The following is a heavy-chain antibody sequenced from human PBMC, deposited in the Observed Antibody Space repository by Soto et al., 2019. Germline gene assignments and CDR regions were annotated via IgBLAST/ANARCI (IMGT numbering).Heavy chain of an antibody. Sequence: QVQLVESGGGVVQPGRSLRLSCAASGFTFSSYAMHWVRQAPGKGLEWVAVISYDGSNKYYADSVKGRFTISRDNSKNTLYLQMNSLRAEDTAVYYCARDLIGGQGTLVTVSS. CDR1: GFTFSSYA. D-gene: IGHD2-8*01. J-gene: IGHJ4*02. CDR3: ARDLI. V-gene: IGHV3-30-3*01. CDR2: ISYDGSNK.